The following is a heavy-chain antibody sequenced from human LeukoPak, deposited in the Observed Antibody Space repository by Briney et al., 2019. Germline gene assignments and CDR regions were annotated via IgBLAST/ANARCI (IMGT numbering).Heavy chain of an antibody. Sequence: SETLSLTCTVSGGSISSYYWSWIRQPPGKGLEWIGYIYTGGSTNYNPSLKSRVTISVDTSKNQFSLKLGSVTAADTAVYYCASLRKGVESNYSYYWDVGGKGPTVPVP. V-gene: IGHV4-4*09. CDR1: GGSISSYY. J-gene: IGHJ6*03. CDR2: IYTGGST. CDR3: ASLRKGVESNYSYYWDV. D-gene: IGHD3-22*01.